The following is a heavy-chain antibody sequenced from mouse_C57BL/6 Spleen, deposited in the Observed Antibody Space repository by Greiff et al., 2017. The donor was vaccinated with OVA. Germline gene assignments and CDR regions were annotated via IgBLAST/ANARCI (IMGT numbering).Heavy chain of an antibody. D-gene: IGHD2-5*01. CDR3: TREGYYSNLYAMDY. CDR2: ISSGGDYI. CDR1: GFTFSSYA. J-gene: IGHJ4*01. V-gene: IGHV5-9-1*02. Sequence: EVKLVESGEGLVKPGGSLKLSCAASGFTFSSYAMSWVRQTPEKRLEWVAYISSGGDYIYYADTVKGRLPISRDNARNTLYLQMSSLKSEDTAMYYCTREGYYSNLYAMDYWGQGTSVTVSS.